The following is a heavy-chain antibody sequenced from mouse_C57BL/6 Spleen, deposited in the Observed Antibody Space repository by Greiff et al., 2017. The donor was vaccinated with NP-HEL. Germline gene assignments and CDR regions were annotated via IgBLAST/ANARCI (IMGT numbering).Heavy chain of an antibody. J-gene: IGHJ2*01. Sequence: EVQLVESGGGLVKPGGSLKLSCAASGFTFSDYGMHWVRQAPEKGLEWVAYISSGSSTIYYADTVKGRFTISRDNAKNTLFLQMTSLRSEDTAMYYGARWGYGSSYPYYFDYWGQGTTLTVSS. V-gene: IGHV5-17*01. D-gene: IGHD1-1*01. CDR3: ARWGYGSSYPYYFDY. CDR1: GFTFSDYG. CDR2: ISSGSSTI.